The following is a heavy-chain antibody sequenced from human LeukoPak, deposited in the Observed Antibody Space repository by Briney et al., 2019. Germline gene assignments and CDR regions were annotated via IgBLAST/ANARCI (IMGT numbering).Heavy chain of an antibody. CDR3: AREVAGTWAFDI. Sequence: SQTLSLTCAISGDSVSSNTAAWNWIRQSPSRGLEWLGRTFYRSKWYDDYAPSVKSRITNNPDTSKNQFSLHLNSVTPEDTAVYYCAREVAGTWAFDIWGQGTMVTVS. CDR2: TFYRSKWYD. D-gene: IGHD6-19*01. CDR1: GDSVSSNTAA. V-gene: IGHV6-1*01. J-gene: IGHJ3*02.